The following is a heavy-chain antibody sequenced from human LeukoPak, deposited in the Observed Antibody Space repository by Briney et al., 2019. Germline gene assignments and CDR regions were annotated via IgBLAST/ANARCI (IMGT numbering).Heavy chain of an antibody. V-gene: IGHV4-4*07. Sequence: PSETLSLTCTVSGGSISSYYWSWIRQPAGKGLKWIGRIYTSGSTNYNPSLKSRVTMSVDTSKNQFSLKLSSVTAADTAVYYCARERSSGWYGYYFDYWGQGTLVTVSS. CDR3: ARERSSGWYGYYFDY. CDR1: GGSISSYY. J-gene: IGHJ4*02. CDR2: IYTSGST. D-gene: IGHD6-19*01.